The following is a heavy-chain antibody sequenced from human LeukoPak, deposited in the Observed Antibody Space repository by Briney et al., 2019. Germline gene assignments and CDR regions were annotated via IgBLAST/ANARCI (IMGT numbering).Heavy chain of an antibody. Sequence: ASVKVSCKASGYTFTSYYMHWVRQAPGQGLDWMGIINPSGGSTSYAQKFQGRVTMTRDTSTSTVYMELSSLRSEDTAVYYCARAYGSGSYTLLFFDYWGQGTLVTVSS. V-gene: IGHV1-46*01. CDR1: GYTFTSYY. J-gene: IGHJ4*02. D-gene: IGHD3-10*01. CDR2: INPSGGST. CDR3: ARAYGSGSYTLLFFDY.